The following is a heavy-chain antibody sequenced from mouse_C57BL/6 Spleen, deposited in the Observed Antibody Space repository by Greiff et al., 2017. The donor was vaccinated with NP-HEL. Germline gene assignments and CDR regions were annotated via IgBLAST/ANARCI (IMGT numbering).Heavy chain of an antibody. CDR2: ISYDGSN. CDR1: GYSITSGYY. CDR3: ARDRGLEYFDV. Sequence: VQLKESGPGLVKPSQSLSLTCSVTGYSITSGYYWNWIRQFPGNKLEWMGYISYDGSNNYNPSLKNRISITRDTSKNQFFLKLNSVTTEDTATYYCARDRGLEYFDVWGTGTTVTVSS. V-gene: IGHV3-6*01. D-gene: IGHD2-2*01. J-gene: IGHJ1*03.